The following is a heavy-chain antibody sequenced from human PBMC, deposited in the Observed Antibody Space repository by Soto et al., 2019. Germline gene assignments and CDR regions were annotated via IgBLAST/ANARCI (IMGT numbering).Heavy chain of an antibody. J-gene: IGHJ6*02. Sequence: GGSLRLSCSASGFTFSSYAMHWVRQAPGKGLEYVSAISSNGGSTYYADSVKGRFTISRDNSKNTLYLQMSSLRAEDTAVYYCARPLQQLGYYYYGMDVWGQGPTVTVPS. CDR2: ISSNGGST. CDR3: ARPLQQLGYYYYGMDV. V-gene: IGHV3-64D*08. CDR1: GFTFSSYA. D-gene: IGHD6-13*01.